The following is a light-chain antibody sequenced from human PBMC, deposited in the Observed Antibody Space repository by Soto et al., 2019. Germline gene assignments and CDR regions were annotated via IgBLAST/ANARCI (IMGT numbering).Light chain of an antibody. CDR1: SSNIGAGYD. CDR3: QSYDSSLIALYV. CDR2: GNS. V-gene: IGLV1-40*01. J-gene: IGLJ1*01. Sequence: QSVLTQPPSVSGAPGQRVTISCTGSSSNIGAGYDVHWYQQLPGTAPKLLIYGNSNRPSGVPDRFSGSKSGTSASLAITGLQAEDEADNYCQSYDSSLIALYVFVTRTMVTVL.